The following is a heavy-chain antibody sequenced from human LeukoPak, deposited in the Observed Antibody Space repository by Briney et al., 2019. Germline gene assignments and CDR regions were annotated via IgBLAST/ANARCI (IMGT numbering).Heavy chain of an antibody. J-gene: IGHJ4*02. D-gene: IGHD3-10*01. CDR3: ANTNLWFGELLADY. CDR2: IYYSGST. V-gene: IGHV4-39*07. Sequence: SETLSLTCTVSGGSISSSSYYWGWIRQPPGKGLEWIGSIYYSGSTYYNPSLKSRVTISVDTSKNQFSLKLSSVTAADTAVYYCANTNLWFGELLADYWGQGTLVTVSS. CDR1: GGSISSSSYY.